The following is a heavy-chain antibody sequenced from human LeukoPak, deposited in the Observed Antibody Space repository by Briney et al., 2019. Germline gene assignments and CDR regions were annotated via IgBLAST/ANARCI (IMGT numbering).Heavy chain of an antibody. CDR2: IYYSGST. V-gene: IGHV4-39*07. CDR1: GGSISSSSYY. CDR3: ARVTGYRIEDYFDY. J-gene: IGHJ4*02. D-gene: IGHD6-13*01. Sequence: SETLSLTCTVSGGSISSSSYYWGWIRQPPGKGLEWIGSIYYSGSTYYNPSLKSRVTISVDTSKNEFSLKLRSVTAADTAVYYCARVTGYRIEDYFDYWGQGTLVTVSS.